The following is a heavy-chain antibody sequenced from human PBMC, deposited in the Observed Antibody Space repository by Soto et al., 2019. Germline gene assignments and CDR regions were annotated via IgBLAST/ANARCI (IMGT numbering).Heavy chain of an antibody. V-gene: IGHV4-59*01. J-gene: IGHJ5*02. D-gene: IGHD2-2*01. Sequence: QVQLQESGPGLVKPSETLSLTCTVSGGSLSSYYWTWIRQSPGKGLEWIGYVYFSGNTNYNPSLKSQVTTTIDTSKNQISLRLASVTAADTAFYYCGSVRPSRYVLSWGQGTLVTVSS. CDR2: VYFSGNT. CDR1: GGSLSSYY. CDR3: GSVRPSRYVLS.